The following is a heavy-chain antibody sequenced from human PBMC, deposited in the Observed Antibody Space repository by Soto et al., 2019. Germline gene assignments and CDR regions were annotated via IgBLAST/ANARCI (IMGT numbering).Heavy chain of an antibody. Sequence: SETLSLTCTVSGGSISSYYWSWIRQPPGKGLEWIGYIYYSGSTNYNPSLKSRVTISVDTSKNQFSLKLSSVTAADTAVYYCATDFAQLWRKWFDPWGQGTLVTVSS. CDR3: ATDFAQLWRKWFDP. V-gene: IGHV4-59*01. J-gene: IGHJ5*02. CDR2: IYYSGST. CDR1: GGSISSYY. D-gene: IGHD5-18*01.